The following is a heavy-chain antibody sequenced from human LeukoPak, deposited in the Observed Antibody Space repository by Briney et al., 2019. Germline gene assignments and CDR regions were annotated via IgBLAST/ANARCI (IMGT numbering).Heavy chain of an antibody. CDR2: IYHSGST. CDR1: GYSISSGYY. V-gene: IGHV4-38-2*02. Sequence: SETLSLTCTVSGYSISSGYYWGWIRQPPGKGLEWIGSIYHSGSTYYNPSLKSRVTISVDTSKNQFSLKLSSVTAADTAVYYCARTDSRWYVDYWGQGTLVTVS. J-gene: IGHJ4*02. CDR3: ARTDSRWYVDY. D-gene: IGHD4-23*01.